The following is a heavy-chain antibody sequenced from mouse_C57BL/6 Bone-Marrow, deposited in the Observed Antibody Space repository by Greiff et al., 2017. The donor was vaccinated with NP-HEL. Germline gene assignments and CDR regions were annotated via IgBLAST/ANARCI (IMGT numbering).Heavy chain of an antibody. CDR1: GYTFTSYW. D-gene: IGHD1-1*01. V-gene: IGHV1-55*01. CDR3: ARWDYYGSSYWYFDG. J-gene: IGHJ1*03. Sequence: QVQLQQPGAELVKPGASVKMSCKASGYTFTSYWITWVKQRPGQGLEWIGDIYPGSGSTNYNEKFKSKATLTVDTSSSTAYMQLSSLTSEDSAVYYCARWDYYGSSYWYFDGWGTGTTVTVSS. CDR2: IYPGSGST.